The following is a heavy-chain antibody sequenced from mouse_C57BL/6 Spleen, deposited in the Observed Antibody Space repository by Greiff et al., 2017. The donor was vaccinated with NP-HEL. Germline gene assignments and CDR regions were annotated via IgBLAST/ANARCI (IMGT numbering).Heavy chain of an antibody. CDR1: GFNIKNTY. V-gene: IGHV14-3*01. Sequence: DVKLQESVAELVRPGASVKLSCTASGFNIKNTYMHWVKQRPEQGLEWIGRIDPANGNTKYAPKFQGKATITADTSSNTAYLQLSSLTSEDTAIYYCARRPLIYYYGSSPHYYAMDYWGQGTSVTVSS. J-gene: IGHJ4*01. CDR2: IDPANGNT. CDR3: ARRPLIYYYGSSPHYYAMDY. D-gene: IGHD1-1*01.